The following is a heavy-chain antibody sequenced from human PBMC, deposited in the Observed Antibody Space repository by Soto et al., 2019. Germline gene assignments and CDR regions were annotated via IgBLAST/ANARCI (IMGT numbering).Heavy chain of an antibody. D-gene: IGHD4-4*01. CDR1: GFKFSDYG. V-gene: IGHV3-33*01. CDR3: ARSRDGYSFYFYYGMDV. Sequence: VGSLRLSCVGSGFKFSDYGINWVRQAPGKGLQWVAIVYSDGKNEYYADSVKGRFTISRDNGNNTVSLQMNSLRAEDTAVYYCARSRDGYSFYFYYGMDVWGQGTTVTVSS. J-gene: IGHJ6*02. CDR2: VYSDGKNE.